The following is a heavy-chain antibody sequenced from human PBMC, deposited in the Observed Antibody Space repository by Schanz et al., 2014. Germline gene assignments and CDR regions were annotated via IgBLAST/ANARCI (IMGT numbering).Heavy chain of an antibody. CDR2: ISGSGGST. CDR1: GFTFSSYT. D-gene: IGHD2-21*01. J-gene: IGHJ4*02. V-gene: IGHV3-23*04. Sequence: EVQLVESGGGVVRPGGSLRLSCAASGFTFSSYTMNWVRQAPGKGLEWVSAISGSGGSTVYADSVKGRFTISRDNSKNTLYLQMNSLRAEDTAVYYCAREDCSATSCYFRYWGQGTLVTVSS. CDR3: AREDCSATSCYFRY.